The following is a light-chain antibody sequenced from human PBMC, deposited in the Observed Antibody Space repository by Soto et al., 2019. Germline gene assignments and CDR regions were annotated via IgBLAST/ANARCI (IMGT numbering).Light chain of an antibody. V-gene: IGKV1-5*03. J-gene: IGKJ1*01. CDR3: QQYNSYRA. CDR1: QSIDTW. Sequence: DIQMTQSPSILSASVGDRVTITCRASQSIDTWLAWHQQKPGKAPKLLISKASNLESGVPSRFSGSGSRTEFTLTISSLQPDDFATYYCQQYNSYRAFGQGTKVEIK. CDR2: KAS.